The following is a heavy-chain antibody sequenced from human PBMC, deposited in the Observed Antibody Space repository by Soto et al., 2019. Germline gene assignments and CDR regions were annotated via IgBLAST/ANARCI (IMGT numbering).Heavy chain of an antibody. CDR2: INTYNGNT. J-gene: IGHJ6*02. V-gene: IGHV1-18*01. CDR1: GYTFTRYG. CDR3: AMVDVYVTPSPQDV. D-gene: IGHD3-16*01. Sequence: QVQLVQSGAEVKNPGASVKVSCKASGYTFTRYGIGWARQAPGQGLEWMGWINTYNGNTKYAQNVQGRVTLTTDTATSTAYMELRSLISNDTAIYYCAMVDVYVTPSPQDVWGQGTTVIVSS.